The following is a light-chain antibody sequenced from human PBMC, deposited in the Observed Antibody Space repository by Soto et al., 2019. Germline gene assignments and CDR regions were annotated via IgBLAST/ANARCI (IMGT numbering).Light chain of an antibody. CDR1: QSVDSSY. Sequence: EIVLTQSPGTLSLSPGERATLSCRTSQSVDSSYLAWYQQKPGQAPRLLIYGASSRATGIPDRFSGSGSGTDFTLTISRLEPEDFAVYYCQQYGGSPPRYTFGQGTKLEIK. V-gene: IGKV3-20*01. CDR2: GAS. CDR3: QQYGGSPPRYT. J-gene: IGKJ2*01.